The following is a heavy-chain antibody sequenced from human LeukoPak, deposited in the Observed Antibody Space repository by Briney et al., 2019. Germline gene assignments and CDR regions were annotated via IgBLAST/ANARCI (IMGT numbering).Heavy chain of an antibody. Sequence: GGSLRLSCAASGFTFSSYGMHWVRQAPGKGLEWVAFIRYDGSNKYYADSVLGRFTLSRDTSRNTLYLQMNSLRVEDTAVYYCARALRGYSYIIDTWGQGTLVTVSS. V-gene: IGHV3-30*02. J-gene: IGHJ5*02. D-gene: IGHD2-2*03. CDR3: ARALRGYSYIIDT. CDR1: GFTFSSYG. CDR2: IRYDGSNK.